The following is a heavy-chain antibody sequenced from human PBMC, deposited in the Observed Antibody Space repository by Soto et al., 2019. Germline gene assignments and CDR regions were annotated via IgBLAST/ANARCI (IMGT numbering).Heavy chain of an antibody. J-gene: IGHJ4*02. CDR3: SHTAHVYYSHYFDY. D-gene: IGHD3-22*01. V-gene: IGHV2-5*02. CDR1: GFSLSTSGVG. Sequence: QITLKESGPTLVKPTQTLTLTCTFSGFSLSTSGVGVGWIRQPPGKALEWLALSYWDDDKRYSPSLKSSSTITMHTFKKQVVLTTTNMDPVDTATSYCSHTAHVYYSHYFDYCGQGALVTVSS. CDR2: SYWDDDK.